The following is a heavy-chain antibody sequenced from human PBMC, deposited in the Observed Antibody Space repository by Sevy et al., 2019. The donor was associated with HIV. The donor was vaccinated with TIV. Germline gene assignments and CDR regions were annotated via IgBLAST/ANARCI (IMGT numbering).Heavy chain of an antibody. CDR1: GGSIGSGGYS. D-gene: IGHD2-15*01. CDR3: ARGALPQGLYCSGGSCSRGAFDI. J-gene: IGHJ3*02. V-gene: IGHV4-30-2*01. CDR2: IYHSAST. Sequence: SETLSLTCAVSGGSIGSGGYSWSWIRQPPGKGLEWIGYIYHSASTYYSPSLRSRVTISVDRSKNQFSLKLSSVTAADTAVYYCARGALPQGLYCSGGSCSRGAFDIWGQGTMVTVSS.